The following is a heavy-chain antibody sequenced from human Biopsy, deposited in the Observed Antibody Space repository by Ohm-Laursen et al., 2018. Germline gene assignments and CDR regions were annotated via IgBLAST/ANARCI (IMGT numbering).Heavy chain of an antibody. V-gene: IGHV3-72*01. CDR3: ARAGRYCSGGGCYSWFDS. D-gene: IGHD2-15*01. Sequence: SLRLSCTAPGFTFSNYAMGWVRQAPGKGLEWVGRIRDKANSYTTDYAASVKGRFTISRDDSKNSLYLQMNSLKTEDTALYYCARAGRYCSGGGCYSWFDSWGQGTLVTVSS. CDR1: GFTFSNYA. CDR2: IRDKANSYTT. J-gene: IGHJ5*01.